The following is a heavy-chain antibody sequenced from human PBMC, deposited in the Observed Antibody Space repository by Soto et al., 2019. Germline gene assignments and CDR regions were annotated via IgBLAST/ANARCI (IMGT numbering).Heavy chain of an antibody. V-gene: IGHV3-53*01. D-gene: IGHD5-12*01. Sequence: GGSLRLSCAASGFTVSSNYMSWVRQAPGKGLEWVSVIYSGGSTYYADSVKGRFTISRDNSKNTLYLQMNSLRAEDTAVYYCARDQNSGYDLSPLLYWGQGTLVTVSS. CDR3: ARDQNSGYDLSPLLY. J-gene: IGHJ4*02. CDR2: IYSGGST. CDR1: GFTVSSNY.